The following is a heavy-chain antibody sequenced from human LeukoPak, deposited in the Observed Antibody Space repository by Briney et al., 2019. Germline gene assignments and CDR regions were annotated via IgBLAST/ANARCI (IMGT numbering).Heavy chain of an antibody. J-gene: IGHJ3*02. CDR2: IYSGGST. D-gene: IGHD6-25*01. CDR3: ARVEFAAYPFDI. Sequence: GGSLRLSCAASGFTVSSNYMSWVRQAPGKGLEWVSVIYSGGSTYYADSVKGRFTISRDNSKNTLYLQMNSLRAEDTAVYYCARVEFAAYPFDIWGQGTMVTVSS. V-gene: IGHV3-53*01. CDR1: GFTVSSNY.